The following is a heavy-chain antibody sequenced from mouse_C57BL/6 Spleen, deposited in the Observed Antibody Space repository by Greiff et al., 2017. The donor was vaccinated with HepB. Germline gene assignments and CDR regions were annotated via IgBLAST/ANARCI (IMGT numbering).Heavy chain of an antibody. V-gene: IGHV1-39*01. D-gene: IGHD1-1*02. CDR2: INPNYGTT. Sequence: VHVKQSGPELVKPGASVKISCKASGYSFTDYNMNWVKQSNGKSLEWIGVINPNYGTTSYNQKFKGKATLTVDQSSSTAYMQLNSLTSEDSAVYYCARAMDYHWYFDVWGTGTTVTVSS. CDR3: ARAMDYHWYFDV. J-gene: IGHJ1*03. CDR1: GYSFTDYN.